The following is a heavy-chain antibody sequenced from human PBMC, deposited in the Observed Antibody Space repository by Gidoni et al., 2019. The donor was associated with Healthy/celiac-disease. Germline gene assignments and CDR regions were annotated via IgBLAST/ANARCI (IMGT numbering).Heavy chain of an antibody. CDR1: GFTFSSYS. CDR2: ISSSSSYI. J-gene: IGHJ5*02. Sequence: EVQLVESGGGLVKPGGSLRLSCAASGFTFSSYSMNWVRQAPGKGLEWVSSISSSSSYIYYADSVKGRFTISRDNAKNSLYLQMNSLRAEDTAVYYCAREGVAGGNWFDPWGQGTLVTVSS. CDR3: AREGVAGGNWFDP. D-gene: IGHD6-19*01. V-gene: IGHV3-21*01.